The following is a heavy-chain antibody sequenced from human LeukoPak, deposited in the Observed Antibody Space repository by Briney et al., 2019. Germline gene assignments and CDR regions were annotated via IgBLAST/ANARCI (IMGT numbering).Heavy chain of an antibody. CDR2: INHSGST. Sequence: SETLSLTCAVYGGSFSGYYWSWIRQPPGKGLEWIGEINHSGSTNYNPSLKSRVTISVDTSKNQFSLKLSSVTAADTAVYYCAIGPPLLWFGESPNWLDPWGQGTLVTVSS. D-gene: IGHD3-10*01. CDR1: GGSFSGYY. CDR3: AIGPPLLWFGESPNWLDP. V-gene: IGHV4-34*01. J-gene: IGHJ5*02.